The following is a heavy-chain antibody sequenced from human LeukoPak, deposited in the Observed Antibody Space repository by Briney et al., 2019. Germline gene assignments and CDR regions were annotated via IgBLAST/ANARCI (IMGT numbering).Heavy chain of an antibody. CDR1: GGSISSYY. V-gene: IGHV4-59*01. J-gene: IGHJ3*02. Sequence: PSETLSLTCTVSGGSISSYYWSWIRQPPGKGLEWIGYIYYSGSTNYNPSLKSRVTISVDTSKNQFSLKLSSVTAADTAVYYCARGMIPTLDAFDIWGQGTMVTVSS. CDR3: ARGMIPTLDAFDI. CDR2: IYYSGST. D-gene: IGHD3-22*01.